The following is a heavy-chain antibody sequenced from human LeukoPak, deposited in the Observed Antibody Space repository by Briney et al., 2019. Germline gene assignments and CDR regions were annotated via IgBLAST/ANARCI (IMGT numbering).Heavy chain of an antibody. CDR2: ISGSGGST. CDR1: GFTFSSYA. J-gene: IGHJ4*02. Sequence: GGSLRLSCAASGFTFSSYAMSWVRQAPGKGLEWVSAISGSGGSTYYADSVKGRFTISRDNSKNTLYLQVNSLRAEDTAVYYCARGRDGYNFVVDYWGQGTLVTVSS. CDR3: ARGRDGYNFVVDY. V-gene: IGHV3-23*01. D-gene: IGHD5-24*01.